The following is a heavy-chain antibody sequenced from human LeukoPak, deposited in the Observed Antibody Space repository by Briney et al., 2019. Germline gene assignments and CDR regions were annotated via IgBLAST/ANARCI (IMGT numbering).Heavy chain of an antibody. Sequence: GRSLRLSCAASGFTFSSYGMHWVRQAPGKGLEWVAVISYDGSNKYYADSVKGRFTISRDNSKNTLYLQMNSLRAEDTAVYYCAREFYGDSIFDYWGQGTLVTVSS. CDR2: ISYDGSNK. CDR1: GFTFSSYG. CDR3: AREFYGDSIFDY. D-gene: IGHD4-17*01. V-gene: IGHV3-30*03. J-gene: IGHJ4*02.